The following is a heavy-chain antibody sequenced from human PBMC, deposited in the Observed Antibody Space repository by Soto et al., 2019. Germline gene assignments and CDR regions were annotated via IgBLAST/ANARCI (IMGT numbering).Heavy chain of an antibody. V-gene: IGHV4-31*03. CDR2: IYYSGST. CDR3: ARALITIFGVVNGMDV. CDR1: GGSISSGGYY. J-gene: IGHJ6*02. Sequence: KPSETLSLTCTVSGGSISSGGYYWSWIRQHPGKGLEWIGYIYYSGSTYYNPSLKSRVTISVDTSKNQFSLKLSSVTAADTAVYYCARALITIFGVVNGMDVWGQGTTVTVS. D-gene: IGHD3-3*01.